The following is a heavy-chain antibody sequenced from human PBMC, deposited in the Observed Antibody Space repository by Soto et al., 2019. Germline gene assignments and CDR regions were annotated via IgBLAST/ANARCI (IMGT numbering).Heavy chain of an antibody. V-gene: IGHV4-4*09. CDR1: GDSISSYY. J-gene: IGHJ6*02. D-gene: IGHD2-2*02. CDR2: IYPSGST. CDR3: ARFVRSCSGTTCYTRADV. Sequence: PSETLSLTCTVSGDSISSYYWSWIRQPPGKGLEWIGYIYPSGSTNYNPSLKSRVTMSVDTSKNQFSLKLRSVIVADTAVYHCARFVRSCSGTTCYTRADVWGQGTTVTVSS.